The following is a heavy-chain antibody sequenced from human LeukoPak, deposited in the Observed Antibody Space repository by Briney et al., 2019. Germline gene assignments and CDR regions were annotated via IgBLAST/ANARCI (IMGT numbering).Heavy chain of an antibody. CDR2: IYTSGST. D-gene: IGHD3-3*01. J-gene: IGHJ4*02. V-gene: IGHV4-61*02. CDR3: ARDRRNDFWSGYYDY. CDR1: GGSISSGSYY. Sequence: SETLSLTCTVSGGSISSGSYYWSWIRQPAGKGLEWIGRIYTSGSTNYNPSLKSRVTISVDTSKNQFSLKLSSVTAADTAVYYCARDRRNDFWSGYYDYWGQGTLVTVSS.